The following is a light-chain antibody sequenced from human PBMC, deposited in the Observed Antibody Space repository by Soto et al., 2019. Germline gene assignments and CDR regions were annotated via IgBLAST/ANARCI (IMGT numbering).Light chain of an antibody. J-gene: IGKJ1*01. CDR3: QQRSNWPPTWT. CDR2: DAS. V-gene: IGKV3-11*01. Sequence: EIVLTQSPATLSLSPGERATLSCRASQSVSTYLAWYQQKPGQAPRLLIYDASKRATGIPVRFSGSGSGTDLTLTITSLEPEYFGVYYCQQRSNWPPTWTFGQGTKVDIK. CDR1: QSVSTY.